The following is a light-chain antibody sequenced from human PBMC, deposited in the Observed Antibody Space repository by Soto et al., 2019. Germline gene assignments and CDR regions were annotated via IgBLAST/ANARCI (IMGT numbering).Light chain of an antibody. Sequence: QSALTQPPSASGSPGQSVSISCSEVGSGFRGRNSVSWYQQHPGKAPRLIIYEVSKRPSGIPDRFSGSKSGNTASLTVYGLQAEDEADYYCTWNAVTNTFVFGSGTKVTVL. V-gene: IGLV2-8*01. CDR1: GSGFRGRNS. J-gene: IGLJ1*01. CDR3: TWNAVTNTFV. CDR2: EVS.